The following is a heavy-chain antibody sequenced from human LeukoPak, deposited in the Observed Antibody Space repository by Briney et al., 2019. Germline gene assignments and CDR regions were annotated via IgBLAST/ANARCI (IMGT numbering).Heavy chain of an antibody. V-gene: IGHV1-69*13. CDR1: GGTFSSYA. CDR3: ARSGSSCVDY. J-gene: IGHJ4*02. CDR2: IIPIFGTA. D-gene: IGHD6-13*01. Sequence: SVKVSCKASGGTFSSYAISWVRQAPGQGLEWMGGIIPIFGTANYAQKFQGRVTITADESTSTVYMELSSLRSEDTAMYYCARSGSSCVDYWGQGNLVTVSS.